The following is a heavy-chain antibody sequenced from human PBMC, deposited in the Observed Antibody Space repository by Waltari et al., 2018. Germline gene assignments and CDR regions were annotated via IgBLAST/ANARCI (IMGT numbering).Heavy chain of an antibody. Sequence: QVQLVQSGAEVKKPGASVKVYCRASGYNFTSYDINWVRQATGQGLEWMGWMNPNSGNTDYAQKFQGRVTMTRNTSISTAYMELSSLRSEDTAVYYCARGYPFSFYGSGTYYNVYDFWGQGTLVTVSS. CDR3: ARGYPFSFYGSGTYYNVYDF. J-gene: IGHJ4*02. CDR2: MNPNSGNT. D-gene: IGHD3-10*01. V-gene: IGHV1-8*01. CDR1: GYNFTSYD.